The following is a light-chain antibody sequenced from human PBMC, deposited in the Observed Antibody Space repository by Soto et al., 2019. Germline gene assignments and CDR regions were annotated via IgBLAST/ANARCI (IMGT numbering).Light chain of an antibody. CDR2: DAS. J-gene: IGKJ4*01. V-gene: IGKV3-11*01. CDR3: QHRANWPRT. Sequence: DIVLTQSPATLSLSPGERATLSCRASQSVNKWLVWYQQKPGQAPRLLIYDASTRASDIPARFSGSGSGTDFTLTISSLEPDDFAVYYCQHRANWPRTFGGGTRVEIK. CDR1: QSVNKW.